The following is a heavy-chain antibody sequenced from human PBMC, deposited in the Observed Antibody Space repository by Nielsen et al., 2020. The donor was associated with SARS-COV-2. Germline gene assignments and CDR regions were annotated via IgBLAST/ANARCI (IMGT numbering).Heavy chain of an antibody. CDR3: ARGWPSGSYQGGWFDP. CDR2: ISYDGSNK. J-gene: IGHJ5*02. CDR1: GFTFSSYA. Sequence: GGSLRLSCAASGFTFSSYAMHWVRQAPGKGLEWVAVISYDGSNKYYADSVKGRFTISRDNSKNTLYLQMNSLRAEDTAVYYCARGWPSGSYQGGWFDPWGQGTLVTASS. D-gene: IGHD1-26*01. V-gene: IGHV3-30*04.